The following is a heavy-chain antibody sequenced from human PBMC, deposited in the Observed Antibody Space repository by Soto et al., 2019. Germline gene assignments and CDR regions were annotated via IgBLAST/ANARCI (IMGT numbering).Heavy chain of an antibody. Sequence: PSETLSLTCAFYGGSFSGYYWTWIRQPPGTGLEWIGEINHSGSTNYNPSLESRVTISVDTSKNQFSLKLTSVTAADTAVYYCARGKITGLFDYWGQGTLVTVSS. CDR1: GGSFSGYY. J-gene: IGHJ4*02. CDR2: INHSGST. V-gene: IGHV4-34*01. D-gene: IGHD2-8*02. CDR3: ARGKITGLFDY.